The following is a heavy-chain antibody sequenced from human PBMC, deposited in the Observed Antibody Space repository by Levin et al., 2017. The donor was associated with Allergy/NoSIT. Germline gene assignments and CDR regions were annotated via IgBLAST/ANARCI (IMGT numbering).Heavy chain of an antibody. J-gene: IGHJ5*02. V-gene: IGHV3-30-3*01. CDR2: ISFDGSNK. D-gene: IGHD6-13*01. CDR3: ARDLGIAPYRWFDP. CDR1: GFTFSTYA. Sequence: LSLTCAASGFTFSTYAMHWVRQAPGKGLEWVAVISFDGSNKYYADSVKGRFTISRDNSKNTLYLQMNSLKTEDTAVYYCARDLGIAPYRWFDPWGQGALVTVSS.